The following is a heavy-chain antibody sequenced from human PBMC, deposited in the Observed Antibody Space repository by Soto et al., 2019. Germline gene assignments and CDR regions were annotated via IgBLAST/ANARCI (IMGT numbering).Heavy chain of an antibody. D-gene: IGHD4-17*01. J-gene: IGHJ3*02. Sequence: EAQLLDSGGGLVQPGESLRLSCVASGFTFSTYAMSWVRQAPGKGLEWVSAISAGGGSTYYADSVKGRFTISRDNSINTLYLQMNSLRTEDTAVYYCAHPREYGVFDAYDMWGQGAMVTVSS. CDR1: GFTFSTYA. V-gene: IGHV3-23*01. CDR3: AHPREYGVFDAYDM. CDR2: ISAGGGST.